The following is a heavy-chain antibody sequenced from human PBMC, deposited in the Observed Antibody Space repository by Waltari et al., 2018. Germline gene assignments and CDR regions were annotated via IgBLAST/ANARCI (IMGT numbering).Heavy chain of an antibody. Sequence: EVQLVESGGGVVRPGGSLRLSCAASGFTFDKYGMSWFRQVPGKGLEWVSHIHWSGGSTGYAESVKGRFTISRDNAKQSLYLEMNSLRVEDTALYHCTRDRHDFWSGPNWFDPWGQGTLVTVSS. CDR1: GFTFDKYG. J-gene: IGHJ5*02. V-gene: IGHV3-20*01. D-gene: IGHD3-3*01. CDR3: TRDRHDFWSGPNWFDP. CDR2: IHWSGGST.